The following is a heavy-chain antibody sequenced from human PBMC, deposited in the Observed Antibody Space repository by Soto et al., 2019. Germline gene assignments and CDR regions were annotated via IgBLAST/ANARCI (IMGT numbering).Heavy chain of an antibody. CDR3: ARGEDAGYCSGGSRSGDWFDP. V-gene: IGHV3-74*01. CDR2: INSDGRST. D-gene: IGHD2-15*01. CDR1: GFTFSSYW. Sequence: EVQLVESGGGLVQPGGSLRLSCAASGFTFSSYWMHWVRQAPGKGLVWVSRINSDGRSTSYADSVKGRFTISRDNAKNALYLAMKSLRTAATAVYYCARGEDAGYCSGGSRSGDWFDPWCQGTLVTVSS. J-gene: IGHJ5*02.